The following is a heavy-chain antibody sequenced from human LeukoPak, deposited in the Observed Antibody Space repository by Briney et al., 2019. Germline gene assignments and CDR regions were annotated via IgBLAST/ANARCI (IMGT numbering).Heavy chain of an antibody. D-gene: IGHD2-15*01. CDR1: GFTFSSYA. CDR2: ISGSGGST. Sequence: GGSLRLSCAASGFTFSSYAMSWVRQAPGKGLEWVSAISGSGGSTYYADSVKGRFTISRDNSKNTLYLQMNSLRAEDTAVYYCAKARLVVVAATNFDYWGQGTLVTVSS. V-gene: IGHV3-23*01. CDR3: AKARLVVVAATNFDY. J-gene: IGHJ4*02.